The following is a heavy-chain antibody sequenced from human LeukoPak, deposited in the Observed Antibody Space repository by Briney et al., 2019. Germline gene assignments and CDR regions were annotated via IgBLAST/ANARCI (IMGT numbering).Heavy chain of an antibody. J-gene: IGHJ4*02. CDR1: GGSVSGYY. D-gene: IGHD1-26*01. Sequence: SETLSLTCTVSGGSVSGYYWIWIRQPPGKGLEWIGYIYTTGTTNYNPSLKGRVTVSVDTSKNQFFLKLRSVTAADTAVYYCARDVGASNFDSWGQGVQVTVSS. V-gene: IGHV4-4*08. CDR2: IYTTGTT. CDR3: ARDVGASNFDS.